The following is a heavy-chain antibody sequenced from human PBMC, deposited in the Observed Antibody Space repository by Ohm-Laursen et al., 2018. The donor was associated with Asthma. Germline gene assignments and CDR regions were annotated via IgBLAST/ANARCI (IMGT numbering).Heavy chain of an antibody. CDR1: GGTFSSYA. CDR2: IIPIFGTA. V-gene: IGHV1-69*13. CDR3: ARAGFNYYDSSGYYYVMNY. Sequence: SVKVSCKASGGTFSSYAISWVRQAPGQGLEWMGGIIPIFGTANYAQKFQGRVTITADESTSTAYMELSSLRSEDTAVYYCARAGFNYYDSSGYYYVMNYWGQGTLVTVSS. J-gene: IGHJ4*02. D-gene: IGHD3-22*01.